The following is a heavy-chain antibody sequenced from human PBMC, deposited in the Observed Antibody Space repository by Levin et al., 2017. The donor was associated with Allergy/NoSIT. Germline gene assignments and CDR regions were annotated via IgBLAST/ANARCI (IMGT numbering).Heavy chain of an antibody. V-gene: IGHV3-13*01. D-gene: IGHD6-19*01. CDR3: ARERIAVAGNEGNYGMDV. CDR1: GFTFSSYD. Sequence: QSGESLKISCAASGFTFSSYDMHWVRQATGKGLEWVSAIGTAGDTYYPGSVKGRFTISRENAKNSLYLQMNSLRAGDTAVYYCARERIAVAGNEGNYGMDVWGQGTTVTVSS. CDR2: IGTAGDT. J-gene: IGHJ6*02.